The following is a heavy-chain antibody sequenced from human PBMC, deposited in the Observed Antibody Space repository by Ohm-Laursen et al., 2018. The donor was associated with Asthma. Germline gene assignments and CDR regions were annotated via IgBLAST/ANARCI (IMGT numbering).Heavy chain of an antibody. V-gene: IGHV3-7*03. CDR1: KFTFSNHW. CDR2: INPDGRET. Sequence: SLRLSCAASKFTFSNHWMNWVRQAPGKGLEWVANINPDGRETRHVDSVKGRFTISRDNAKDSLYLQMNSLRAEDTAVYYCAKQVSGTADSFDYWGQGTLVTVSS. J-gene: IGHJ4*02. D-gene: IGHD6-19*01. CDR3: AKQVSGTADSFDY.